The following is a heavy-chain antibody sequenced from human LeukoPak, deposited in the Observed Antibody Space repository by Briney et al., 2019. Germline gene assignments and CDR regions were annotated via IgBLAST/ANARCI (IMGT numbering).Heavy chain of an antibody. CDR1: GFTFSSYW. Sequence: GGSLRLSCAASGFTFSSYWMSWVRQAPGKGLEWVANIKQDGSEKYYVDSVKGRFTISRDNAENSLYLQMTSMRAEDTAVYYCARVPRGYDILTGYYPLYFDYWGQGTLVTVSS. CDR2: IKQDGSEK. D-gene: IGHD3-9*01. V-gene: IGHV3-7*03. CDR3: ARVPRGYDILTGYYPLYFDY. J-gene: IGHJ4*02.